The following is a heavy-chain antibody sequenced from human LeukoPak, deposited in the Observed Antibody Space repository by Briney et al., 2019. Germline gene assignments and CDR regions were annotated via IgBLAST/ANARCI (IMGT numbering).Heavy chain of an antibody. CDR1: GGSISSYY. J-gene: IGHJ3*02. CDR3: AREYYYDSSGGVVAFDI. Sequence: SGTLSLTCTVSGGSISSYYWSWIRQPPGTGLEWIGYIYYSGSTNSTPSLKSRVTISVDTPKNQFSLKLSSVTAPATAVYYCAREYYYDSSGGVVAFDIWGQGTMVTVSS. D-gene: IGHD3-22*01. V-gene: IGHV4-59*01. CDR2: IYYSGST.